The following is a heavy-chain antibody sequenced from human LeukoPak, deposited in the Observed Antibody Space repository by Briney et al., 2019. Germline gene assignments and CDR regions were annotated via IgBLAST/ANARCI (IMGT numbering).Heavy chain of an antibody. CDR2: ISGDGGST. V-gene: IGHV3-43*02. J-gene: IGHJ4*02. D-gene: IGHD3-22*01. Sequence: GGSLRLSCAASGFTFDDYAMHWVRQAPGKGLEWVSLISGDGGSTYYADSVKGRFTISRDNSKNSLYLQMNSLRTEDTALYYCAKVLGYYDSSGYYQEVGFDYWGQGTLVTVSS. CDR3: AKVLGYYDSSGYYQEVGFDY. CDR1: GFTFDDYA.